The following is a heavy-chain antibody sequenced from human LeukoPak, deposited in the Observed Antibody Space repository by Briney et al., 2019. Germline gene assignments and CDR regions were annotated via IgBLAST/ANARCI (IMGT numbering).Heavy chain of an antibody. CDR1: GFTFSSYG. J-gene: IGHJ3*02. Sequence: PGGSLRLSCAASGFTFSSYGMHWVRQAPGKGLEWVAFIRYDGSNKYYADSVKGRFTISRDNSKNTLYLQMNSLRAEDTAVYYCAKDLSGQQLPRGAFDIWGQGTMVTVSS. D-gene: IGHD6-13*01. V-gene: IGHV3-30*02. CDR2: IRYDGSNK. CDR3: AKDLSGQQLPRGAFDI.